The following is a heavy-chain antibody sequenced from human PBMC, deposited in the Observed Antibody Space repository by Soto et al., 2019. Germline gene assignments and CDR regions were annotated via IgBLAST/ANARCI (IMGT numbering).Heavy chain of an antibody. CDR1: GYPVTAYY. Sequence: QLHLVQSGAVVKKPGASVTVSCSASGYPVTAYYMHWVRQAPGRGLEWMGGINPATGAAKYTQTFQGRVTLTRDTSTRTVFMEQSGLTSEDTAVFYCARGGGVGVAGSAAFDMWGQGTLVTVSS. D-gene: IGHD3-16*01. V-gene: IGHV1-2*02. CDR3: ARGGGVGVAGSAAFDM. CDR2: INPATGAA. J-gene: IGHJ3*02.